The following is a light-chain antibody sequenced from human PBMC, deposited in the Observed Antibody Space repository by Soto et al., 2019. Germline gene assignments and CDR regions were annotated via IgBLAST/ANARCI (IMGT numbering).Light chain of an antibody. CDR3: QVRDVWPS. Sequence: IVLTQSPVTLALSPGERAVLSCRASQGVGTSLAWYQHKPGQAPRLFMYDVSKRAPGIPARFSGSGSGTDFTLTISSLEPEDISTYYCQVRDVWPSFGQGTKVEI. J-gene: IGKJ1*01. CDR1: QGVGTS. CDR2: DVS. V-gene: IGKV3-11*01.